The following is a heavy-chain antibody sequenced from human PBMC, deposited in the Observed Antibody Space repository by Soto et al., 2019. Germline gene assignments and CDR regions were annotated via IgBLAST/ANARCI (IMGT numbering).Heavy chain of an antibody. CDR1: GFSLRDYAVG. V-gene: IGHV2-5*01. J-gene: IGHJ4*02. CDR2: IYWNDNE. D-gene: IGHD6-19*01. Sequence: QITLKESGPTLVKPTQTLTLTCTFSGFSLRDYAVGVGWIRQPPGKALEWLSFIYWNDNEYYSPSLRSRLTISQDTSKNQVVLTMTNMDPVDTATYYCAHGSGWLFEYWGQGTLVTVSS. CDR3: AHGSGWLFEY.